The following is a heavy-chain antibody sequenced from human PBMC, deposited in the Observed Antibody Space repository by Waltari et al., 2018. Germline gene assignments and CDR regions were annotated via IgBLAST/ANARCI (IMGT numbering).Heavy chain of an antibody. CDR2: SYDTGRT. CDR3: ARGHNSYGVAF. CDR1: GGSIHSTVYY. V-gene: IGHV4-39*02. J-gene: IGHJ6*02. Sequence: QLQLQESGPGLVKPSETLSLTCTVSGGSIHSTVYYWAWLRQPPGKGLEWIGYSYDTGRTNYNPSLRSRVAMSIDTSNNKSSLKVSAVTATDTAVYFCARGHNSYGVAFWGQGTTVTVSS.